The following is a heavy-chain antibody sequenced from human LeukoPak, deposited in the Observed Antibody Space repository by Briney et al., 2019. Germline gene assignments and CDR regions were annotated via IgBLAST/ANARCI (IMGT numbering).Heavy chain of an antibody. CDR1: GGSFIDYY. V-gene: IGHV3-11*05. Sequence: LSLTCTVYGGSFIDYYWSWIRQPPGKGLEWVSSISSSSSYIYYADSVKGRFTISRDNAKNSLYLQMNSLRAEDTAVYYCARGLHSGILWFGELGFDPWGQGTLVTVSS. J-gene: IGHJ5*02. CDR3: ARGLHSGILWFGELGFDP. D-gene: IGHD3-10*01. CDR2: ISSSSSYI.